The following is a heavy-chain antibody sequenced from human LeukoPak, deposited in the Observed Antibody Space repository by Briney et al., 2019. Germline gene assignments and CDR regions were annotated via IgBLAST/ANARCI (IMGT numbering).Heavy chain of an antibody. CDR3: ARGQGGGIAVAS. CDR1: GGSIISSSYY. J-gene: IGHJ5*02. Sequence: PSETLSLTCTVSGGSIISSSYYWDWTRQPPGKGLEWIGSIYYSGSTYYNPSLKSRVTISVDTSKNQFSLKLSSVTAADTAVYYCARGQGGGIAVASWGQGTLVTVSS. D-gene: IGHD6-19*01. CDR2: IYYSGST. V-gene: IGHV4-39*07.